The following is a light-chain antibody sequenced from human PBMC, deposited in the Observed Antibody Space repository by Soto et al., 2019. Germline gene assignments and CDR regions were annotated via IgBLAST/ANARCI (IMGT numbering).Light chain of an antibody. CDR1: QTINSD. CDR3: QQSYGTPQT. J-gene: IGKJ1*01. CDR2: SAS. Sequence: DIHMSPSPSSLSASVGARVTITCRSRQTINSDLNWYQQRPGKAPILLIYSASSLQSGVPSRFSGRGSGTDFTLTISSLHPEDFASYSCQQSYGTPQTFGQGTKVDIK. V-gene: IGKV1-39*01.